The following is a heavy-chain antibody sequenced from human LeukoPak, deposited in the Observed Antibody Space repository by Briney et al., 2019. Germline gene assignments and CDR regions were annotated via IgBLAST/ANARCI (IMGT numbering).Heavy chain of an antibody. CDR2: ISGSGGDT. J-gene: IGHJ4*02. V-gene: IGHV3-23*01. D-gene: IGHD2-15*01. CDR1: GFTFSSYA. Sequence: SGGSLRLSCAASGFTFSSYAMTWVRQAPGKGLEWVSSISGSGGDTYYADPVKGRFTISRDDSKNTLYLQMNSLRAEDTAVYYCAARKHLVVVVAATPVDYWGQGTLVTVSS. CDR3: AARKHLVVVVAATPVDY.